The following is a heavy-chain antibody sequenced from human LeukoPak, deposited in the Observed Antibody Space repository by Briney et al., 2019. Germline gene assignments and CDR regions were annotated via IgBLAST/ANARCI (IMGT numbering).Heavy chain of an antibody. Sequence: GASLRLSCAASGFTFSSYWMHWLRQAPGKGLVWVSRINSDGSSTDYADSVKGRFTISRDNAKNTLYLQMNSLRAEDTAVYYCARDPRGGTLESWGQGTLVTVSS. CDR3: ARDPRGGTLES. CDR1: GFTFSSYW. J-gene: IGHJ4*02. D-gene: IGHD3-10*01. CDR2: INSDGSST. V-gene: IGHV3-74*01.